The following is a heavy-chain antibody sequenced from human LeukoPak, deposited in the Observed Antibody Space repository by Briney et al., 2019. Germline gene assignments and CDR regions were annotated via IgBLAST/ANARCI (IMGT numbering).Heavy chain of an antibody. CDR3: ARPPYYYDSSGYFDAFDI. CDR2: IYYSGST. CDR1: GGSISSSSYY. V-gene: IGHV4-39*01. J-gene: IGHJ3*02. Sequence: SETLSLTCTVSGGSISSSSYYWGWIRQPPGKGLEWIGSIYYSGSTYYNPSLKSRVTISVDTSKNQFSLKLSSVTAADTAVYYCARPPYYYDSSGYFDAFDIWGQGTMVTVSS. D-gene: IGHD3-22*01.